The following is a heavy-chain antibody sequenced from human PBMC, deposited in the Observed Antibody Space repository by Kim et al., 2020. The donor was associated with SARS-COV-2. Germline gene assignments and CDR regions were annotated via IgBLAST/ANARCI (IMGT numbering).Heavy chain of an antibody. CDR2: IYTSGST. J-gene: IGHJ6*02. V-gene: IGHV4-61*02. D-gene: IGHD2-2*01. Sequence: SETLSLTCTVSGGSISSGSYYWSWIRQPAGKGLEWIGRIYTSGSTNYNPSLKSRVTISVDTSKNQFSLKRSSVTAADTAVYYCARWAGAAAMPHRGLGPVSYYYYGMYVWGQGTTVTVSS. CDR1: GGSISSGSYY. CDR3: ARWAGAAAMPHRGLGPVSYYYYGMYV.